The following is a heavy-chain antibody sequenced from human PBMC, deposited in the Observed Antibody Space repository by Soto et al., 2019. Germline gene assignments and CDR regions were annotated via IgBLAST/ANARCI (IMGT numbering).Heavy chain of an antibody. D-gene: IGHD1-7*01. CDR1: GFTFSSYA. CDR2: ISGSGGST. Sequence: GGSLRLSCAASGFTFSSYAMSWVRQAPGKGLEWVSAISGSGGSTYYADSVKGRFTISRDNSKNTLYLQMNSLRAEDTAVYYCAKDAGITGTTFGYYYYGMDVWGQGTTVTVSS. V-gene: IGHV3-23*01. CDR3: AKDAGITGTTFGYYYYGMDV. J-gene: IGHJ6*02.